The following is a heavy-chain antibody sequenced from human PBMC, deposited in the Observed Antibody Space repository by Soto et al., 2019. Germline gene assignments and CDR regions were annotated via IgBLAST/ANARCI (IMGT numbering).Heavy chain of an antibody. D-gene: IGHD1-26*01. V-gene: IGHV3-11*05. Sequence: QEQLVESGGGLVKPGGSLRLSCAASGFTFSDAYMSWIRQAPGKGLEGVSYISHTSHYMKYSDSVKGRFTVSRDNAKNSLYLHMNSLRAEDTAVYYCAKTVGLGPFGHFTLWSSGTLVIVSS. CDR3: AKTVGLGPFGHFTL. J-gene: IGHJ2*01. CDR2: ISHTSHYM. CDR1: GFTFSDAY.